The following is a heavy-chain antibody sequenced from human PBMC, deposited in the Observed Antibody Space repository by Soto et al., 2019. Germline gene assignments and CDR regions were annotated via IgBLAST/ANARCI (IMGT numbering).Heavy chain of an antibody. CDR1: GFSLSTNEVG. J-gene: IGHJ5*02. CDR2: IYSDDDK. CDR3: ARRPSGNYLRRFDP. V-gene: IGHV2-5*02. D-gene: IGHD3-22*01. Sequence: GSGPTLVNPTQTLTLTCTFSGFSLSTNEVGVGWIRQPPGKALEWLALIYSDDDKYYSPSLKSRLTITKDTSKNQVVLTMTNMDPVDTATYYCARRPSGNYLRRFDPWGQGILVTVSS.